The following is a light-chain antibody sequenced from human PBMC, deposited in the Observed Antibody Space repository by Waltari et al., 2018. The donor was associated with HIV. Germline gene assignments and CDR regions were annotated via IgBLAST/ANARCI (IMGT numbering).Light chain of an antibody. V-gene: IGKV6-21*01. CDR2: YXX. Sequence: VSITCRARPNIGSTLHWYQQKPGQSPQLXXXYXXQXVSGVPSRFSGSGSGTEFTLSITGLQTDDAATYYCQQSSGSPPTFGQGTTVDI. CDR1: PNIGST. CDR3: QQSSGSPPT. J-gene: IGKJ1*01.